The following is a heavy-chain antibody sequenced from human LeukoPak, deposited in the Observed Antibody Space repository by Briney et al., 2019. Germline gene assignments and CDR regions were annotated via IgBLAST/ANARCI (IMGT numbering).Heavy chain of an antibody. V-gene: IGHV3-30*01. J-gene: IGHJ6*03. CDR3: ARQYSSSFYYYYYMDV. Sequence: GGSLRLSCAASGFTFSSYAMHWVRQAPGKGLEWVAVISYDGSNKYYADSVKGRFTISRDNSKNTLYLQMNSLRAEATAVYYCARQYSSSFYYYYYMDVWAKGPRSPSP. CDR2: ISYDGSNK. CDR1: GFTFSSYA. D-gene: IGHD6-6*01.